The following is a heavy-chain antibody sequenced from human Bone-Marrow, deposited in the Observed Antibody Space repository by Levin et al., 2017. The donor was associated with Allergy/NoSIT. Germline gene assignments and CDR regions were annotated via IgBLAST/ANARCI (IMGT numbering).Heavy chain of an antibody. CDR2: IYYSGST. CDR3: ARVHPSRVVASFDY. V-gene: IGHV4-39*01. Sequence: SETLSLTCTVSGGSISSSSYYWGWIRQPPGKGLEWIGSIYYSGSTYYNPSLKSRVTISVDTSKNQFSLKLSSVTAADTAVYYCARVHPSRVVASFDYWGQGTLVTVSS. CDR1: GGSISSSSYY. D-gene: IGHD5-12*01. J-gene: IGHJ4*02.